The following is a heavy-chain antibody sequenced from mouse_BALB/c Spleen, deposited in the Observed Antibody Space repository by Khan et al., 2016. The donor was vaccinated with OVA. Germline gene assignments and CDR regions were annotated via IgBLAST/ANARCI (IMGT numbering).Heavy chain of an antibody. D-gene: IGHD1-1*01. CDR2: INTGGAYT. V-gene: IGHV5-6*01. J-gene: IGHJ3*01. CDR1: GFTFSTYG. CDR3: ARLAYYYNSEGFAY. Sequence: VQLQQSGGDFVRPGGSLKLSCAASGFTFSTYGMSWVRQTPDKRLEWVATINTGGAYTYYPDRVKGRFTISRDNAKNTLYLQLSSLKSEDTAIYYCARLAYYYNSEGFAYWGQGTLVTVSA.